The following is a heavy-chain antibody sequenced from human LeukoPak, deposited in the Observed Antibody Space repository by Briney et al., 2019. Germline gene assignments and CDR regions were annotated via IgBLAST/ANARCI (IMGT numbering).Heavy chain of an antibody. Sequence: PGRSLRLSCAASGFSFDSYGMHGVRQAPGKGLEGVAGMSYYGSNKYYADSVRGRFTISRDNSKNTLYLQMNSLRADDTAVYYCATDPSSSITMVRRVISWFAPWGQGTLVTVSS. V-gene: IGHV3-30*03. D-gene: IGHD3-10*01. J-gene: IGHJ5*02. CDR2: MSYYGSNK. CDR1: GFSFDSYG. CDR3: ATDPSSSITMVRRVISWFAP.